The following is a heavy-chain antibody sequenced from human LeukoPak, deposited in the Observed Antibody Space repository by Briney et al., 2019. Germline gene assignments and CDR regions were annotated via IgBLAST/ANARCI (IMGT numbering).Heavy chain of an antibody. CDR3: ARQPRYYYGMDV. CDR2: IYSGGST. CDR1: GFTVSSNY. J-gene: IGHJ6*02. Sequence: GGSLRLSCAASGFTVSSNYMSWVRQAPGKGLEWVSVIYSGGSTYYADSVKGRFTISRDNSKNTLYLQMNSLRAEDTAVYNCARQPRYYYGMDVWGQGTTVTVSS. V-gene: IGHV3-53*01.